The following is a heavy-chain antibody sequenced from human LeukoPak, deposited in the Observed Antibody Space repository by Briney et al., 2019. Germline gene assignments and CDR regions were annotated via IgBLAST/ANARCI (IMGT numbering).Heavy chain of an antibody. D-gene: IGHD2-15*01. J-gene: IGHJ4*02. CDR1: GFTFSSYS. CDR3: ARDSYCSGGSCYSRGLDY. Sequence: GGSLRLSCAASGFTFSSYSMNWVRQAPGKGLEWVSSISSSSSYIYYADSVKGRFTISRDNAKNSLYLQMNSLRAVDTAVYYCARDSYCSGGSCYSRGLDYWGQGTLVTVSS. V-gene: IGHV3-21*01. CDR2: ISSSSSYI.